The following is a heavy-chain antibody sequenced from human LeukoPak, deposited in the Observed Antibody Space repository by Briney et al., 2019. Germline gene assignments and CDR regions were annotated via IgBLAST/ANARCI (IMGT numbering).Heavy chain of an antibody. Sequence: SETLSLTCTLSGGSISSRYWSWIRQPPGKGLEWIGSIYYSGGTNYNPSLQGRVSISVDTSRIQFSLKLSSVTAADTAVYYCARWQYTISSGWFDPRGQGTLVTVSS. CDR3: ARWQYTISSGWFDP. V-gene: IGHV4-59*08. CDR2: IYYSGGT. CDR1: GGSISSRY. J-gene: IGHJ5*02. D-gene: IGHD6-6*01.